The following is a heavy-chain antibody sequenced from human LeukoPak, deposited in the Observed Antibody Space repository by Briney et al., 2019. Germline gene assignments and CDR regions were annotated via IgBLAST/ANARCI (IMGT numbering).Heavy chain of an antibody. CDR2: IIPIFGTA. CDR3: ARVGPSYYFDY. V-gene: IGHV1-69*13. J-gene: IGHJ4*02. Sequence: ASVKVSFKASGGTFSSYAISWVRQAPGQGLEWMGGIIPIFGTANYAQKFQGRVTITADESTSTAYMELSSLRSEDTAVYYRARVGPSYYFDYWGQGTLVTVSS. CDR1: GGTFSSYA.